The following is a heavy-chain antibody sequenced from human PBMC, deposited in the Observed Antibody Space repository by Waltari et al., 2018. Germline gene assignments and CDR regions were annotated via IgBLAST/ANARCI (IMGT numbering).Heavy chain of an antibody. Sequence: QVQLQESGPGLVKPSGTLSLTCAVSGGSISSSNWWSWVRQSPGKGLEWIGEIYHSVSTNDNPSLKSRVTISVDKSKNQFSLKLSSVTAADTAVYYCARVYSSGWTLFDYWGQGTLVTVSS. CDR2: IYHSVST. J-gene: IGHJ4*02. D-gene: IGHD6-19*01. CDR1: GGSISSSNW. V-gene: IGHV4-4*02. CDR3: ARVYSSGWTLFDY.